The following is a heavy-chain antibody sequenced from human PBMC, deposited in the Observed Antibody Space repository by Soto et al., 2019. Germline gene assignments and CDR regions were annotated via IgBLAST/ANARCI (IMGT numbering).Heavy chain of an antibody. J-gene: IGHJ4*02. D-gene: IGHD1-26*01. Sequence: QVQLQASGPGLVKPSETLSLTCTVSGGSISSYYWSWIRQHAGKGLEWIGRIYTSGSTNYNPSLTSRVTMSVDTSKNRSALELSSVTAADTAVDYCARGIVGATYFDYWGQGTLVTVSS. CDR2: IYTSGST. CDR3: ARGIVGATYFDY. V-gene: IGHV4-4*07. CDR1: GGSISSYY.